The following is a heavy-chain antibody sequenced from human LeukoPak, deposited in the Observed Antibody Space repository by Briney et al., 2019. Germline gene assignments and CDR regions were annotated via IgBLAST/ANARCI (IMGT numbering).Heavy chain of an antibody. Sequence: ASVKVSCKASGYTFTDSAIHWVRQAPGQGLEWMGWINAGNGNTKYSQKFQGRVTITRDTSASTAYMELSSLRSEDTAVYYCARAQWLPTYYFDYWGQGTLVTVSS. J-gene: IGHJ4*02. CDR3: ARAQWLPTYYFDY. V-gene: IGHV1-3*01. CDR2: INAGNGNT. CDR1: GYTFTDSA. D-gene: IGHD6-19*01.